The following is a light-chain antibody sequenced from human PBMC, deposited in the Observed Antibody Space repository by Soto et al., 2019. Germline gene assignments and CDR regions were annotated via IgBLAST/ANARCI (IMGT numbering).Light chain of an antibody. V-gene: IGKV1-39*01. CDR3: QQRYSTPQT. J-gene: IGKJ1*01. CDR2: DAS. Sequence: DIQMTQSPSTLSPPVGDRVTFTCRANASISNWWAWYQQKTGKAPKLLIYDASSLQSGVPSRFSGSASGTDFTLTISSLQPEDFATYYCQQRYSTPQTFGQGTKVDI. CDR1: ASISNW.